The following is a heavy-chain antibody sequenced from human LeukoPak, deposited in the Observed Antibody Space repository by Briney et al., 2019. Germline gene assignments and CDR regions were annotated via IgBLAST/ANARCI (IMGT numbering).Heavy chain of an antibody. CDR3: ARGTTVNSFDY. CDR1: GGSFSGYY. CDR2: INHSGST. D-gene: IGHD4-17*01. J-gene: IGHJ4*02. Sequence: SETLSLTCAVYGGSFSGYYWSWIRQPPGKGLEWIGEINHSGSTNYNPSLKSRVTISVDTSKNQFSLKLSSVTAADTAVYYCARGTTVNSFDYWGQGTTVTVSS. V-gene: IGHV4-34*01.